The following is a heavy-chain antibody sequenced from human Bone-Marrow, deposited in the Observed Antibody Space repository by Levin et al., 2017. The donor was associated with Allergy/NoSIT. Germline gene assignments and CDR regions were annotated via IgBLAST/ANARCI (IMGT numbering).Heavy chain of an antibody. CDR2: INPVNGNT. J-gene: IGHJ5*02. CDR1: GYSFIHYA. CDR3: AREVIPRGSSRQWLPLDWFDP. Sequence: ASVKVSCKASGYSFIHYAIHWVRQAPGQRLEWMGWINPVNGNTKYSQNFQGRVTITKDTSASTVYVELSSLRSEDTAVYYCAREVIPRGSSRQWLPLDWFDPWGQGPLVTVSS. V-gene: IGHV1-3*01. D-gene: IGHD5-12*01.